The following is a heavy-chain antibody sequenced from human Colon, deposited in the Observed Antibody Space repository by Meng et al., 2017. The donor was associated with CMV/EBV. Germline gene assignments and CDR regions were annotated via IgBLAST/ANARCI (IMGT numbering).Heavy chain of an antibody. J-gene: IGHJ4*02. V-gene: IGHV3-23*01. CDR3: ARGAFD. Sequence: GESLKISCAASGFTFSSYAMSWVRQAPGKGLEWVSDVSGIGDSTYHADSVKGRFTISRDNSKNTLYLQMNSLRAEDTAVYYCARGAFDWGQGTLVTVSS. CDR2: VSGIGDST. CDR1: GFTFSSYA.